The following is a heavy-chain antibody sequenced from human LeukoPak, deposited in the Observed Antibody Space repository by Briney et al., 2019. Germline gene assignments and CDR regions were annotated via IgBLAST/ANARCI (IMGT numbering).Heavy chain of an antibody. CDR2: INPNTGVT. CDR1: GYTFTGYG. Sequence: ASVKVSCKASGYTFTGYGINWVRQAPGQGLEWMGWINPNTGVTNYAQKFQGRVTMTRDTSISTAYMELSRLRSDDTAVYYCARAPHYYDSSGLDAFDIWGQGTMVTVSS. V-gene: IGHV1-2*02. J-gene: IGHJ3*02. CDR3: ARAPHYYDSSGLDAFDI. D-gene: IGHD3-22*01.